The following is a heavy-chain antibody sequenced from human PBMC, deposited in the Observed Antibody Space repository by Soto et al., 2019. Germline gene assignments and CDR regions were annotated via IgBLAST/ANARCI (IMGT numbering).Heavy chain of an antibody. J-gene: IGHJ4*02. CDR1: GDTFSFYT. CDR2: INPIVSMS. CDR3: AASYGSGYRAFDY. V-gene: IGHV1-69*02. D-gene: IGHD3-10*01. Sequence: QVQLVQSGTEVKKPGSSVKVSCKASGDTFSFYTINWVRQAPGLGLEWVGRINPIVSMSNYAQKFQGRVSMTADKSTSTAYIELRSRRSDDTAMYFCAASYGSGYRAFDYWGQGALVSVSS.